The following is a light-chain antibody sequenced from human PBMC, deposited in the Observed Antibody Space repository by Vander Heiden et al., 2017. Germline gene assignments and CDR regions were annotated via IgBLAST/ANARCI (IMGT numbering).Light chain of an antibody. CDR3: QSADSSGTYVV. CDR1: ALPKPY. V-gene: IGLV3-25*03. J-gene: IGLJ2*01. Sequence: SYELTQPPSVSAPPGQTARTTCSGDALPKPYAYWYQQKPGQAPELVIYKDSERPSGIPERFSGSNSGTTVTLTISGVQAEDEADYYCQSADSSGTYVVFGGGTKLTVL. CDR2: KDS.